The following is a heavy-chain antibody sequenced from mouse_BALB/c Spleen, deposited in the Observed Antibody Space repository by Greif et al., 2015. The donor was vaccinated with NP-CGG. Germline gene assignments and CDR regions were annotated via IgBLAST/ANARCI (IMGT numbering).Heavy chain of an antibody. CDR1: GYTFTSYN. CDR2: IYPGNGDT. Sequence: QVQLQQSGAELVKPGASVKMSCKASGYTFTSYNMHWVKQTPGQGLEWIGAIYPGNGDTSYNQKFKGKATLTADKSSSTAYMQLSSLTSEDSAVYYCARGGYRYAMDYWGQGTSVTVSS. CDR3: ARGGYRYAMDY. J-gene: IGHJ4*01. D-gene: IGHD2-14*01. V-gene: IGHV1-12*01.